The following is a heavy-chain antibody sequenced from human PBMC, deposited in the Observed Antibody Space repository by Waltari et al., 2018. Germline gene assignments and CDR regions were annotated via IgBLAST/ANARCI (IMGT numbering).Heavy chain of an antibody. CDR2: IYSGGST. CDR3: TRGHTYGLDY. D-gene: IGHD5-18*01. Sequence: EVQLVESGGGLIQRGGSLRLSCAVSGFTVSNNYMFWVRQAPGKGLEWVSVIYSGGSTNYADSVKGRSTISRDNSKNTVYFQMNSLRAEDTAVYYCTRGHTYGLDYWGQGTLVTVSS. V-gene: IGHV3-53*01. CDR1: GFTVSNNY. J-gene: IGHJ4*02.